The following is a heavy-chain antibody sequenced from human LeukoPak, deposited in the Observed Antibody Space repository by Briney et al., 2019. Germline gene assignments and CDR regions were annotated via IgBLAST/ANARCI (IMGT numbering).Heavy chain of an antibody. Sequence: PGRSLRLSCAASGFTFDDYAIHWVRQAPGRGLEWVSGISWNSDNINYADSVKGRFTISGDNAKNSLYLQMNSLRVEDTALYYCSKDVTAVGATSAFDIWGRGTMVTVSS. CDR1: GFTFDDYA. J-gene: IGHJ3*02. CDR3: SKDVTAVGATSAFDI. CDR2: ISWNSDNI. V-gene: IGHV3-9*01. D-gene: IGHD1-26*01.